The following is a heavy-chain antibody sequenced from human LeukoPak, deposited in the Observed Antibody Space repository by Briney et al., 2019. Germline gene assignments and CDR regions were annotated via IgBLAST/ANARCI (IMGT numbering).Heavy chain of an antibody. Sequence: GGSLRLLCGASGFIFSRYLMLCVRYAREEGLEWVSGFCGCGDKTYYAVSVTGRFTISRDNAKDKLYLQMNSLRADDTAVYDCAIGERFIDAFEFWGQGTMVTVSS. J-gene: IGHJ3*01. CDR1: GFIFSRYL. CDR3: AIGERFIDAFEF. V-gene: IGHV3-23*01. CDR2: FCGCGDKT.